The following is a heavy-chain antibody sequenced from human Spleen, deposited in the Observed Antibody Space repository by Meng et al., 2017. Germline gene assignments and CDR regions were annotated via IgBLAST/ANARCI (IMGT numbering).Heavy chain of an antibody. CDR2: INPKSGDT. CDR3: ARYHSSSWSSFDY. Sequence: ASVKVSCKASGYMFSTYGISWVRQAPGQGLEWMGRINPKSGDTHYAQKFQARVTMTGDTSISTAYLQWSSLKASDTAMYYCARYHSSSWSSFDYWGQGTLVTVSS. D-gene: IGHD6-13*01. CDR1: GYMFSTYG. V-gene: IGHV1-2*06. J-gene: IGHJ4*02.